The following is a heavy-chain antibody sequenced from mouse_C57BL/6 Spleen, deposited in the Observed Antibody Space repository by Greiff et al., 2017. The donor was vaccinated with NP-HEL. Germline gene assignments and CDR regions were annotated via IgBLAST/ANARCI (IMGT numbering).Heavy chain of an antibody. V-gene: IGHV5-17*01. CDR3: ARPGAHAGFAY. J-gene: IGHJ3*01. Sequence: DVQLVESGGGLVKPGGSLKLSCAASGFTFSDYGMHWVRQAPEKGLEWVAYISSGSSTIYYADTVKGRFTISRDNAKNTLFLQMTSLRSEDTAMYYCARPGAHAGFAYWGQGTLVTVSA. CDR1: GFTFSDYG. CDR2: ISSGSSTI.